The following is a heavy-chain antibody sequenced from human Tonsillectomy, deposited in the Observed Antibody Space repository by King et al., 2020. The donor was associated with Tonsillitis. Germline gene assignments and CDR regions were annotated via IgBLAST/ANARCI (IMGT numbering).Heavy chain of an antibody. D-gene: IGHD2-15*01. CDR1: GFTFSSYA. Sequence: VQLVESGGGLVQPGGSLRLSCAASGFTFSSYAMSWVRQAPGKGLEWVSAISESGGSPYYADSVKGRFNIPREHSKNTLYLQMKSLRAEDTAVYYRAKGRVVAKGKDAFDIWGQGPMVTVSS. CDR2: ISESGGSP. CDR3: AKGRVVAKGKDAFDI. J-gene: IGHJ3*02. V-gene: IGHV3-23*04.